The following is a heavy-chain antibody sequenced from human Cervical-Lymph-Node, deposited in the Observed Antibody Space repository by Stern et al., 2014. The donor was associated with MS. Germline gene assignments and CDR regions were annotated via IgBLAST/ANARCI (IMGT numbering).Heavy chain of an antibody. J-gene: IGHJ4*02. V-gene: IGHV1-3*01. CDR1: GYTFTSYA. CDR3: AKEGANDCFDY. CDR2: INAGTGNT. Sequence: VQLVQSGAEVRKPGASVKVSCKASGYTFTSYAMNWVRPAPGQRLEWMGGINAGTGNTKYSQKFQARVTLTRDTSASTAYMELSSLRSEDTAVYYCAKEGANDCFDYWGQGTLVTVSS.